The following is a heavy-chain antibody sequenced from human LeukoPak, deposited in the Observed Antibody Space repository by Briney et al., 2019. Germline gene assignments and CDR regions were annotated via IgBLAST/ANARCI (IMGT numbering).Heavy chain of an antibody. V-gene: IGHV4-34*01. CDR1: GGSFSGYY. Sequence: SETLSLTCAVYGGSFSGYYWSWIRQPPGKGLEWIGEINHSGSTNYNPSLKSRVTISVDTSKNQFSLKLSSVTAADTAVYYCARLYQWEPPDYWGQGTLVTVSS. J-gene: IGHJ4*02. D-gene: IGHD1-26*01. CDR2: INHSGST. CDR3: ARLYQWEPPDY.